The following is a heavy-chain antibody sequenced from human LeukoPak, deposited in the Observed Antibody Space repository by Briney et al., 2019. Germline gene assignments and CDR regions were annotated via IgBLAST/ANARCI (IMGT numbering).Heavy chain of an antibody. J-gene: IGHJ4*02. CDR2: ISGSGDIT. V-gene: IGHV3-23*01. CDR1: GFTFTSYA. D-gene: IGHD1-26*01. CDR3: AESRGESRGASNY. Sequence: PGGSLRPSCAASGFTFTSYAMNWVRQAPGKGLEWVSFISGSGDITYYADSVKGRFTISRDNSKNTLYLQMNSLRAEDTALYYCAESRGESRGASNYWGQGTLVTVSS.